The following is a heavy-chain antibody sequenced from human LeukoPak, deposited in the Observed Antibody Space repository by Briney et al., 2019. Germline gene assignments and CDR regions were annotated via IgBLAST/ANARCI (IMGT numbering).Heavy chain of an antibody. CDR2: INVYNGDT. CDR1: GYTFTSYG. V-gene: IGHV1-18*01. J-gene: IGHJ4*02. CDR3: ARDGGYGSGSYYNVGVDY. Sequence: ASVKVSCKASGYTFTSYGISWVRQARGQGLEWMAWINVYNGDTYYAQKFQGRVTMTTDTSTSTAYMELRSLRADDTAVYYCARDGGYGSGSYYNVGVDYWGQGTLVTVSS. D-gene: IGHD3-10*01.